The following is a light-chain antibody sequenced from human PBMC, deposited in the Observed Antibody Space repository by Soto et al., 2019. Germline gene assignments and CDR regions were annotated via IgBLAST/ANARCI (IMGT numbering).Light chain of an antibody. Sequence: EIVLTQSPGSLSLSPGERATLSCRASQSVNFYLAWYQQKPGQAPRLLISDASSRATDVPDRFSGSGSGTEFTLTISSLQSEDFATYYCQQYMSYSFGQGTKVDIK. V-gene: IGKV3D-15*01. CDR2: DAS. CDR1: QSVNFY. CDR3: QQYMSYS. J-gene: IGKJ1*01.